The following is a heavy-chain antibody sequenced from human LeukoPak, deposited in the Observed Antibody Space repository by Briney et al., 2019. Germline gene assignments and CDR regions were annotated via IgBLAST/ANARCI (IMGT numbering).Heavy chain of an antibody. CDR1: GFTFSSYA. J-gene: IGHJ6*03. D-gene: IGHD1-26*01. CDR2: IYYSGTT. CDR3: ARGYSGNVAFYYMDV. V-gene: IGHV4-39*07. Sequence: GSLRLSCAASGFTFSSYAMSWVRQAPGKGLEWIGSIYYSGTTYYNPSLKSRVTISVDTSKNQFSLKLSSVTAADTAVYYCARGYSGNVAFYYMDVWGKGTTVTVSS.